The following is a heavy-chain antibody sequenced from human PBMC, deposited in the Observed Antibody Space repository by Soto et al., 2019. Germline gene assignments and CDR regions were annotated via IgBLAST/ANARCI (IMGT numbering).Heavy chain of an antibody. D-gene: IGHD2-21*01. CDR1: GDTFTTNY. J-gene: IGHJ6*02. CDR2: INPNSGAT. CDR3: ASRVPCDMDV. V-gene: IGHV1-46*04. Sequence: QEQLVQSGAEAKEPGASLKVSCKASGDTFTTNYIHWVRQAPGQGLEWMGRINPNSGATLYAQKLQGRLTLTTDTSTSTVYMDLNSLKSEASAVYYCASRVPCDMDVWGQGTTVTVSS.